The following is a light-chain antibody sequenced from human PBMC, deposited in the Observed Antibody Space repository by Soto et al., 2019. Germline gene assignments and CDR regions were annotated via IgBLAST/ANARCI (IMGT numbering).Light chain of an antibody. J-gene: IGKJ1*01. CDR3: QQYNDNWT. CDR1: QSISSW. CDR2: KSS. Sequence: DIQMTQSPSTLSASVGDRVTITCRASQSISSWLAWYQQKPGKAPKLLIYKSSTLQSWVPSRFSGSGSGTEFTLAISSLQPDDSATYYCQQYNDNWTFGQGTKVEIK. V-gene: IGKV1-5*03.